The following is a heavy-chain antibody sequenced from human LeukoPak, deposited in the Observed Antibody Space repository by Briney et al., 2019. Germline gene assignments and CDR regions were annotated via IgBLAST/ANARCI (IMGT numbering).Heavy chain of an antibody. V-gene: IGHV4-34*01. CDR2: INHSGST. Sequence: SETLSLTCAVYGGSFSCYYWSWIRQPPGKGLEWIGEINHSGSTNYNPSLKSRVTISVDTSKNQFSLKLSSVTAADTAVYYSARGPYSSGWYEARKYYFDYWGQGTPVTVSS. CDR3: ARGPYSSGWYEARKYYFDY. D-gene: IGHD6-19*01. CDR1: GGSFSCYY. J-gene: IGHJ4*02.